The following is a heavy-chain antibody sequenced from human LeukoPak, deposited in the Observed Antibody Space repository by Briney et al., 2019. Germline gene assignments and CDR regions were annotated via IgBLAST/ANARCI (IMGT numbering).Heavy chain of an antibody. CDR1: GFTFSGSA. D-gene: IGHD3-10*01. Sequence: GGSLRLSCAASGFTFSGSAMHWVRQASGKGLEWVGRIRSKANSYATAYAASVKGRFTIARDDSKNTAYLQMNSLRAEDTAVYYCAKSGPGELLYFDYWGQGTLVTVSS. CDR2: IRSKANSYAT. J-gene: IGHJ4*02. CDR3: AKSGPGELLYFDY. V-gene: IGHV3-73*01.